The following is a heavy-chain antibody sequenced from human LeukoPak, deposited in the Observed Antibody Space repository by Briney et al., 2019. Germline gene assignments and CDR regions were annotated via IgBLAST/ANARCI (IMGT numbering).Heavy chain of an antibody. CDR3: ARDHGYCSSTSCYNAFDI. J-gene: IGHJ3*02. Sequence: GASVKVSCKASGYTFTGYYMHWVRQAPGQGLEWMGWINPNSGGTDYAQKFQDRVTMNRDTSINTAFMELSRLRSDDTAVYYCARDHGYCSSTSCYNAFDIWGQGTMVTVSS. D-gene: IGHD2-2*02. CDR1: GYTFTGYY. CDR2: INPNSGGT. V-gene: IGHV1-2*02.